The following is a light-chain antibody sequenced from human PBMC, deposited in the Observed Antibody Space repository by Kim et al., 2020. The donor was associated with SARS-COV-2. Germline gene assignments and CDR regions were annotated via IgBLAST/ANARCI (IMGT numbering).Light chain of an antibody. Sequence: SASVGDSITINRRASQNIKNYLAWYQQKPGKAPKLLIYKASTLDSGVPLRFSGSGSGTEFTLTISSLQPDDLATYYCQQYTRYSGTFGQGTKLEIK. V-gene: IGKV1-5*03. CDR3: QQYTRYSGT. CDR1: QNIKNY. J-gene: IGKJ2*01. CDR2: KAS.